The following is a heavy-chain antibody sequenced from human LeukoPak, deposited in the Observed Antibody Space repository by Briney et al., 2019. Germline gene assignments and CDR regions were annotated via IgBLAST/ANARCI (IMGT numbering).Heavy chain of an antibody. CDR3: ARRGTGAWFDP. Sequence: PSETLSLTCTVSGGSLSSYYWSWIRQPPGKGLEWIGYIYYSGSTNYNPSLKRRVTISVDKSKNQLSLQLTSVTAAETAVYYCARRGTGAWFDPWGQGTLVTVSS. D-gene: IGHD3-10*01. V-gene: IGHV4-59*01. CDR2: IYYSGST. J-gene: IGHJ5*02. CDR1: GGSLSSYY.